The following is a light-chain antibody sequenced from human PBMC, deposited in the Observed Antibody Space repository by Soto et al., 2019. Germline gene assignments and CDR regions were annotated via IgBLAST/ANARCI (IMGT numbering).Light chain of an antibody. CDR3: LQGDSCPRT. Sequence: DIQMTQSPSSLSASVGARVTITCRASQSIRSRLAWYQQKLGEAPKLLIYDSSILQRGVPSSFSGSASGTDFIFTVSGLQPEDSATYICLQGDSCPRTFGPGTTVYIK. CDR2: DSS. J-gene: IGKJ1*01. CDR1: QSIRSR. V-gene: IGKV1-12*01.